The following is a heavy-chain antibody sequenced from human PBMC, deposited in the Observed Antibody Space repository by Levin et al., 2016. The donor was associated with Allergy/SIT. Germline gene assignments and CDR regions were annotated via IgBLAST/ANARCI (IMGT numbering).Heavy chain of an antibody. D-gene: IGHD3-22*01. Sequence: GESLKISCAASGFTFSNYAMSWVRQAPGKGLEWVSTISGSGGSTYYADSVKGRFTISRDNSKNTLYLQMNSLRAEDTAIYYCAKDPTMIGNAFDIWGQGTMVTVSS. CDR2: ISGSGGST. J-gene: IGHJ3*02. CDR1: GFTFSNYA. V-gene: IGHV3-23*01. CDR3: AKDPTMIGNAFDI.